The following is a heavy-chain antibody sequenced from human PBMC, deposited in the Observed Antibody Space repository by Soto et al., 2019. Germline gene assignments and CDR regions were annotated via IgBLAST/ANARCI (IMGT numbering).Heavy chain of an antibody. J-gene: IGHJ4*01. Sequence: DAGSVGYESSAWTLTDHYIQWVRQAPQQGPEWMGEIGPESGATRYAQKFRGRVTMTMDTSITTVYMELKNLSPDDTAVYYCGRGRSGQIVVFYWGQGTPVTVSS. V-gene: IGHV1-2*02. CDR1: AWTLTDHY. CDR3: GRGRSGQIVVFY. CDR2: IGPESGAT. D-gene: IGHD1-26*01.